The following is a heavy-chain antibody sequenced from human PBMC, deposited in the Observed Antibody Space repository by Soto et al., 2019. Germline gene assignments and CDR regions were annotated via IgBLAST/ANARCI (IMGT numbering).Heavy chain of an antibody. CDR1: GFTFSSYA. J-gene: IGHJ4*02. CDR3: AKDRSDIVLMVYARTAFDY. V-gene: IGHV3-23*01. Sequence: PGGSLRLSCAASGFTFSSYAMSWVRQAPGKGLEWVSAISGSGGSTYYADSVKGRFTISRDNSKNTLYLQMNSLRAEDTAVYYCAKDRSDIVLMVYARTAFDYWGQGTLVTVSS. D-gene: IGHD2-8*01. CDR2: ISGSGGST.